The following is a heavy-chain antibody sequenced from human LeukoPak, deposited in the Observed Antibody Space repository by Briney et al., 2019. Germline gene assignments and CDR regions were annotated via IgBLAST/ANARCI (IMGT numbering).Heavy chain of an antibody. D-gene: IGHD5-24*01. V-gene: IGHV1-18*01. CDR2: ISAYNGNT. J-gene: IGHJ6*03. Sequence: ASVKVSCKASGYTFTSYGISWVRQAPGQGLEWMGWISAYNGNTNYAQKLQGRVTMTTDTSTSTAYMELRSLRSDDTAVYYCARVEKRSVLRWLQLRSCYYYYYMDVWGKGTTVTVSS. CDR1: GYTFTSYG. CDR3: ARVEKRSVLRWLQLRSCYYYYYMDV.